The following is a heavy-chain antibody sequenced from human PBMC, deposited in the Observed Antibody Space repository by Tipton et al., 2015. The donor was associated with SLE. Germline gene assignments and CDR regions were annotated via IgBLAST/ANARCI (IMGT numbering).Heavy chain of an antibody. J-gene: IGHJ4*02. D-gene: IGHD6-19*01. CDR3: ARAEGSGWYYFDY. V-gene: IGHV4-4*07. CDR2: IYISGST. Sequence: TLSLTCTVSGASISSYYWTWIRKPAGKGLEWIGHIYISGSTNYNPSLKSRVTMSVDRSKKQLSLRLTSVTAADTAVYYCARAEGSGWYYFDYWGQGMLVTVSS. CDR1: GASISSYY.